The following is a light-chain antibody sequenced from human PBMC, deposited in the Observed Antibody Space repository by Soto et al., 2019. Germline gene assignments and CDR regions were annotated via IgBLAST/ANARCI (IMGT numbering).Light chain of an antibody. J-gene: IGKJ5*01. V-gene: IGKV3-20*01. CDR3: QKYGSSPPIT. CDR1: QSVSSSY. CDR2: GAS. Sequence: EIVMTQSPATLSVSPGERATLSCRAIQSVSSSYLAWYQHKPGQAPRHLIYGASSRATCIPDRFSGSGSGTDFTLTISRLEPEDSAVYYCQKYGSSPPITFGQGTRLEIK.